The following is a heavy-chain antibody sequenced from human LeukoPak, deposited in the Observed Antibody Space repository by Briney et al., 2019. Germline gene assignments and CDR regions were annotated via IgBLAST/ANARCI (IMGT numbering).Heavy chain of an antibody. CDR2: MNPNSGNT. CDR1: GYTFTSYD. V-gene: IGHV1-8*01. J-gene: IGHJ6*02. D-gene: IGHD6-19*01. Sequence: ASVKVSCKAAGYTFTSYDINWVRQATGQGLEWMGWMNPNSGNTGYAQKFQGRVTMTRNTSMSTAYMELSSLRSEDTAVYCCARGDFIAVAGTDYYYGMDVWGQGTTVTVSS. CDR3: ARGDFIAVAGTDYYYGMDV.